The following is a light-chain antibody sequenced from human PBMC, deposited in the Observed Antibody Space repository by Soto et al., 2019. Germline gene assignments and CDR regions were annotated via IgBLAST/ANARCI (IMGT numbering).Light chain of an antibody. Sequence: EIVMTQSPATLSVSPGERATLSCRASQSVRSNLAWYQQRPGQAPRLLIYGASTRATGIPARFSGSGSGTEFTLTISSLQSEDFVVYYCQQYRSWPSGTFGQGTKVDIK. J-gene: IGKJ1*01. CDR3: QQYRSWPSGT. CDR2: GAS. CDR1: QSVRSN. V-gene: IGKV3-15*01.